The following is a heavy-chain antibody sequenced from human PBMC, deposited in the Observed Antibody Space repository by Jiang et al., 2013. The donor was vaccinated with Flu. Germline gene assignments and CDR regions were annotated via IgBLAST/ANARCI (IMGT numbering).Heavy chain of an antibody. J-gene: IGHJ4*02. Sequence: PGLVKPSETLSLTCTVSGDSISGSSYYWGWVRQPPGKGLEWIGSIYYSGSTHYNPSLKSRVTMSVDTSKNQFSLKLNSVTAADTAVYSCARLRVQNQYCIIISCYYFDYWGQGTLVTVSS. CDR3: ARLRVQNQYCIIISCYYFDY. D-gene: IGHD3-16*01. CDR2: IYYSGST. V-gene: IGHV4-39*01. CDR1: GDSISGSSYY.